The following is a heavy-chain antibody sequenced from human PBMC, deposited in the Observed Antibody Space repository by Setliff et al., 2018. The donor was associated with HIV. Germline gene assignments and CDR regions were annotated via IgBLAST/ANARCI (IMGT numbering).Heavy chain of an antibody. CDR1: GGSFSDYS. CDR2: INHSGST. V-gene: IGHV4-34*01. J-gene: IGHJ3*02. D-gene: IGHD3-22*01. CDR3: ARGHYYDGSGYYLRAFDI. Sequence: SETLSLTCAVYGGSFSDYSWTWIRQPPGRGLEWIGEINHSGSTNYNPSLKSRVSISVDTSKNQLSLKLSSVTAADTAVYYCARGHYYDGSGYYLRAFDIWGQGTMVTVSS.